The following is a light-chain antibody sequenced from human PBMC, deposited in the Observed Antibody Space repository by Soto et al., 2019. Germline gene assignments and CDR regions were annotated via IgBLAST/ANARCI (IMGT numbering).Light chain of an antibody. J-gene: IGKJ4*01. CDR1: QDLSKY. CDR2: DAS. V-gene: IGKV1-33*01. Sequence: DIQMNQSPSSLSASVGNRVTITCQASQDLSKYLNWYQQKPGKAPKLLIYDASNVETGVPSRFSGSGSGTGFTFTISSLQPEDIATYYCQLYDKLPPLTFGGGTKGEIK. CDR3: QLYDKLPPLT.